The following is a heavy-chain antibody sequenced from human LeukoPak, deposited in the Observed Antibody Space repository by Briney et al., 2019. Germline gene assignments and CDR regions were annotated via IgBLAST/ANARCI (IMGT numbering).Heavy chain of an antibody. J-gene: IGHJ5*02. CDR1: GLSLGSNT. CDR3: ARDGGAYWA. V-gene: IGHV3-21*01. D-gene: IGHD2-8*02. CDR2: ISSSSSYI. Sequence: LRPSGEASGLSLGSNTRKWPHHDKGKGLEWVSSISSSSSYIYYADSVKGRFTISRDNAKNLLYLQMNSLRAEDTAVYYCARDGGAYWAWGQGTLVTVSS.